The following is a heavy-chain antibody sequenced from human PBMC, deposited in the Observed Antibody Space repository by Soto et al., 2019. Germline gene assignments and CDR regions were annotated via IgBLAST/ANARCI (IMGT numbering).Heavy chain of an antibody. CDR1: GFTFSSYA. Sequence: GGSLRLSCAASGFTFSSYAMHWVRQAPGKGLEWVAVISYDGSNKYYADSVKGRFTISRDNSKNTLYLQMNSLRAEDTAVYYWARDGCSGGSCRCGMDVWGQVXTVTVYS. D-gene: IGHD2-15*01. V-gene: IGHV3-30-3*01. CDR2: ISYDGSNK. J-gene: IGHJ6*02. CDR3: ARDGCSGGSCRCGMDV.